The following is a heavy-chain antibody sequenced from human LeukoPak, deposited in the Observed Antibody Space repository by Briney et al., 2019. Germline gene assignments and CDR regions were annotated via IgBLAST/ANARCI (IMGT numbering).Heavy chain of an antibody. V-gene: IGHV4-39*01. J-gene: IGHJ4*02. D-gene: IGHD6-6*01. CDR1: GGSLSSSSYY. CDR2: IYYSGST. CDR3: ATAGLAARYPLTY. Sequence: SETLSLTCTVSGGSLSSSSYYWGWLRQPPGKGLEWIGSIYYSGSTYYNPSLKSRVTISVDTSKNQFSLKLSSVTAADTAVYYCATAGLAARYPLTYWGQGTLVTVSS.